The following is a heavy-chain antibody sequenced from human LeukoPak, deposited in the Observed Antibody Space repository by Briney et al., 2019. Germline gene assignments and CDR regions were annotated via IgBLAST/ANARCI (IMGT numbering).Heavy chain of an antibody. CDR1: GGTFSSYA. J-gene: IGHJ6*02. Sequence: SVKVSRKASGGTFSSYAISWVRQAPGQGLEWMGRIIPILGIANYAQKFQGRVTITADKSTSTAYMELSSLRSDDTAVYYCARGSDYYGSGSYSSCPAYYYGMDVWGQGTTVTVSS. CDR3: ARGSDYYGSGSYSSCPAYYYGMDV. V-gene: IGHV1-69*04. CDR2: IIPILGIA. D-gene: IGHD3-10*01.